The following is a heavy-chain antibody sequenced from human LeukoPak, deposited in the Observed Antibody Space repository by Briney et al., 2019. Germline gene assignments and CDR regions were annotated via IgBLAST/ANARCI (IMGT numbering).Heavy chain of an antibody. Sequence: EASVKVSCKASGGTFSSYAISWVRQAPGQGLEWMGRIIPILGIANYAQKFQGRVTITADNSTSTAYMELSSLRSEDTAVYYCARKRSGGRQNYYYYYGMDVWGQGTTVTVSS. D-gene: IGHD2-15*01. CDR3: ARKRSGGRQNYYYYYGMDV. CDR1: GGTFSSYA. CDR2: IIPILGIA. V-gene: IGHV1-69*04. J-gene: IGHJ6*02.